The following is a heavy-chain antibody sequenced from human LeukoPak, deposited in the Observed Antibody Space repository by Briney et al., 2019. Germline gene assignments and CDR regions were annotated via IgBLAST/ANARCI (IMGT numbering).Heavy chain of an antibody. J-gene: IGHJ4*02. V-gene: IGHV3-21*01. CDR2: ISSTSSYI. CDR3: ARDRTPIYYYDSSGYSDY. CDR1: GFTFSSYV. D-gene: IGHD3-22*01. Sequence: GGSLRLSYAASGFTFSSYVMTWVRQAPGKGLEWVSSISSTSSYIYYADSVKGRFTISRDNAKNSLYLQMNSLRAEDTAVYYCARDRTPIYYYDSSGYSDYWGQGTLVTVSS.